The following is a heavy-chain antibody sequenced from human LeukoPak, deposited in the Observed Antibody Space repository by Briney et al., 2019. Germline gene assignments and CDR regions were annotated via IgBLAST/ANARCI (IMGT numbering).Heavy chain of an antibody. D-gene: IGHD4-23*01. CDR2: INDSGGNT. CDR3: AKRSAYGGNWNYFDY. J-gene: IGHJ4*02. V-gene: IGHV3-23*01. Sequence: PGGSLRLSCAASGFTSSSYGMSWVRQAPGKGLEWVSSINDSGGNTYYADSVKGRFTISRDNAKNTLYLQMNSLRAEDTAVYYCAKRSAYGGNWNYFDYWGQGTLVTVSS. CDR1: GFTSSSYG.